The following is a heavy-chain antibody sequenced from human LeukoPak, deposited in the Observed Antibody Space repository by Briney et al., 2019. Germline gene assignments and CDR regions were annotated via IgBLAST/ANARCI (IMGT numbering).Heavy chain of an antibody. Sequence: GGSLRLSCAVSGLTFSSHWMHWVRQAPGKGLVWVSRITNDGSSTTYADSVKGRFTISRDNAKNMLYLQVNSLRAEDTAVYYCAKDRYSYAFEYSDSWGQGTLVTVSS. V-gene: IGHV3-74*01. CDR2: ITNDGSST. J-gene: IGHJ4*02. CDR1: GLTFSSHW. CDR3: AKDRYSYAFEYSDS. D-gene: IGHD5-18*01.